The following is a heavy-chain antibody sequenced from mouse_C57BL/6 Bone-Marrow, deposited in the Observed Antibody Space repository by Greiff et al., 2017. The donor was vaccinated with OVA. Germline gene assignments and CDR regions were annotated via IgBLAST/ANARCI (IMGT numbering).Heavy chain of an antibody. V-gene: IGHV1-64*01. CDR2: IHPNSGST. D-gene: IGHD1-1*01. CDR1: GYTFTSYW. J-gene: IGHJ3*01. CDR3: ARLFYYYGSSYGFAY. Sequence: QVQLQQSGAELVKPGASVKLSCKASGYTFTSYWMHWVKQRPGQGLEWIGMIHPNSGSTNYNEKFKSKATLTVDKSSSTAYMQLSILTSEDSAVYYCARLFYYYGSSYGFAYWGQGTLVTVSA.